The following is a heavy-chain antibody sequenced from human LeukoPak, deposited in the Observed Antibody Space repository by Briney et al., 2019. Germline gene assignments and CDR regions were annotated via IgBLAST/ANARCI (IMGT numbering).Heavy chain of an antibody. CDR1: GFTFTSYA. V-gene: IGHV3-23*01. D-gene: IGHD3-22*01. J-gene: IGHJ4*02. Sequence: GGSLRLSCAASGFTFTSYAMNWVRQAPGKGLEWVSVISASGGSKDYADSVKGRFTISRDNAKNSLYLQMNSLRAEDTAVYYCARDAYDSSGYYYYGFDYWGQGTLVTVSS. CDR2: ISASGGSK. CDR3: ARDAYDSSGYYYYGFDY.